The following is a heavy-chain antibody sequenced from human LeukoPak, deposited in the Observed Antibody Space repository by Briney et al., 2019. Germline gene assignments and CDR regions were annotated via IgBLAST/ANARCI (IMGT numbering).Heavy chain of an antibody. CDR1: GNTFTSYW. D-gene: IGHD1-26*01. V-gene: IGHV5-51*01. Sequence: HGESLKISCKGSGNTFTSYWIGWVRQMPGKGLGRMGIIHPGDSETRYSPSFQGQVTISADKSISTAYLQWSGLKASDTAMYYCARRLGATQPYFDFWGQGALVTVSS. J-gene: IGHJ4*02. CDR2: IHPGDSET. CDR3: ARRLGATQPYFDF.